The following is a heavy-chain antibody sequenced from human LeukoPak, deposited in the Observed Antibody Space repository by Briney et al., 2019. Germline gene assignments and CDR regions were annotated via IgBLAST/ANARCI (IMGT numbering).Heavy chain of an antibody. CDR1: GFTFSSYG. CDR3: AKDQLRFLEWLLYLFDY. CDR2: IQYDGSNK. V-gene: IGHV3-30*02. Sequence: GGSLRLSCAASGFTFSSYGMHWVRQAPGKGLEWVAFIQYDGSNKYYADSVKGRFTISRDNSKNTLYLQMNSLRAEDTAVYYCAKDQLRFLEWLLYLFDYWGQGTLVTVSS. D-gene: IGHD3-3*01. J-gene: IGHJ4*02.